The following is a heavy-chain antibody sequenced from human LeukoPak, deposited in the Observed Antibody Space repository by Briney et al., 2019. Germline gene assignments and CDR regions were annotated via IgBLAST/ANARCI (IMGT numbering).Heavy chain of an antibody. CDR1: GFAFGTYA. J-gene: IGHJ4*02. Sequence: GGSLRLSCAGSGFAFGTYAMSWVRQAPGMELGWVSSISANGQATYYADSVEGRFTISRDNSKSTLYLQLNSLRAEDTATYYCARDPYNTILYRLAHWGQGTLVTVFS. CDR2: ISANGQAT. D-gene: IGHD3-10*01. V-gene: IGHV3-23*01. CDR3: ARDPYNTILYRLAH.